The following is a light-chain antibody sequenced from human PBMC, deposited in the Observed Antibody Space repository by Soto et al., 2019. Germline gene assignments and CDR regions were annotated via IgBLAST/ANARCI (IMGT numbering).Light chain of an antibody. CDR1: QSVSAGY. J-gene: IGKJ1*01. CDR2: ETS. Sequence: DIVLTQSLGTLSLSPGERATLSCRASQSVSAGYFAWYQQRPGQAPRLLIYETSSRTTGLPDRFSGSGSGTDFTLTISRLEPEDFAVYYCQQYGDSPTFGQGTKVDI. V-gene: IGKV3-20*01. CDR3: QQYGDSPT.